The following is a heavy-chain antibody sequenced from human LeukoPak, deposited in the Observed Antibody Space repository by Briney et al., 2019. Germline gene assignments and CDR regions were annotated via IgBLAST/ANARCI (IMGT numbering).Heavy chain of an antibody. CDR2: IYHGGGT. D-gene: IGHD2-2*01. CDR1: GGSISSSNNW. V-gene: IGHV4-4*02. J-gene: IGHJ5*02. CDR3: ARRPRVPAAPFDP. Sequence: PSGTLSLTCAVSGGSISSSNNWWSWVRQPPGKGLEWIGEIYHGGGTNYNPSLKSRVTISVDTSKNQFSLKLSSVTAADTAVYYCARRPRVPAAPFDPWGQGTLVTVSS.